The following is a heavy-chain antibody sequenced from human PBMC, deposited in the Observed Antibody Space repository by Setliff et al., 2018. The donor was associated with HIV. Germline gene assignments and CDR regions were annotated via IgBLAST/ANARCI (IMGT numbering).Heavy chain of an antibody. CDR3: AGRDGYNRYYFDF. J-gene: IGHJ4*02. CDR1: GGSISSGGYY. CDR2: LYYSGNT. Sequence: SETLSLTCTVSGGSISSGGYYWGWIRQPPGKGLEWIACLYYSGNTYYNPSPQRRVTILVDTSKNQFSLKVTAVTAADTAVYYCAGRDGYNRYYFDFWGQGTLVTVSS. D-gene: IGHD5-12*01. V-gene: IGHV4-39*07.